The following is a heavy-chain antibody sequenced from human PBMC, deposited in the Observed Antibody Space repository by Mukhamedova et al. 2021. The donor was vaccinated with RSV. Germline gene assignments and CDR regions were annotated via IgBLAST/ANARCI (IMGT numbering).Heavy chain of an antibody. CDR3: AKDGVVYFRSFCSPGVDY. D-gene: IGHD3-3*01. CDR2: INPTSGDT. V-gene: IGHV1-2*02. Sequence: EYMGWINPTSGDTMFAQKFQGRVTMTRDTSISTAYMELRNLRSDDTAMYYCAKDGVVYFRSFCSPGVDYWGQGTQVTVSS. J-gene: IGHJ4*02.